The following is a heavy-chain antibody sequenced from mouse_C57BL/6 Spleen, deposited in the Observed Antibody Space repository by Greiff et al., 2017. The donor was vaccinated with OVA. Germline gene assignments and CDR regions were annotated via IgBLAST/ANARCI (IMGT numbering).Heavy chain of an antibody. CDR3: ARDSHYYGSSYAMDY. Sequence: EVKLMESGGGLVKPGWSLKLSCAASGFTFSSYAMSWVRQTPEKRLEWVATISDGGSYTYYPDNVKGRFTISRDNAKNNLYLQMSHLKSEDTAMYYCARDSHYYGSSYAMDYWGQGTSVTVSS. V-gene: IGHV5-4*01. CDR2: ISDGGSYT. D-gene: IGHD1-1*01. CDR1: GFTFSSYA. J-gene: IGHJ4*01.